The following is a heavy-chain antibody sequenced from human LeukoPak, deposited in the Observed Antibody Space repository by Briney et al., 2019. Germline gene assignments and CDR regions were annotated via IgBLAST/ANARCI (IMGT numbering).Heavy chain of an antibody. V-gene: IGHV4-30-4*08. D-gene: IGHD3-3*01. CDR3: AREIFGVVIAGGPYYYYYMDV. CDR1: GGSISSGDYY. Sequence: PSQTLSLTCTVSGGSISSGDYYWSWIRQPPGKGLEWIGYIYYSGSTNYNPSLKSRVTISVDTSKNQFSLKLSSVTAADTAVYYCAREIFGVVIAGGPYYYYYMDVWGKGTTVTVSS. J-gene: IGHJ6*03. CDR2: IYYSGST.